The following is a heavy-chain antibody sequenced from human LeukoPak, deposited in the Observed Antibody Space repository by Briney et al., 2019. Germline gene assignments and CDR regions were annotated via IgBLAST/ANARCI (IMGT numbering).Heavy chain of an antibody. D-gene: IGHD6-13*01. CDR1: GYTFTSYY. J-gene: IGHJ5*02. V-gene: IGHV1-46*01. Sequence: ASVKVSCKASGYTFTSYYMHWVRQAPGQGLEWMGIINPSGGSTSYAQKFQGRVTMTRDMSTSTVYMELSSLRSEDTAVYYCARDWGGGGYSSSWQWFDPWGQGTLVTVSS. CDR2: INPSGGST. CDR3: ARDWGGGGYSSSWQWFDP.